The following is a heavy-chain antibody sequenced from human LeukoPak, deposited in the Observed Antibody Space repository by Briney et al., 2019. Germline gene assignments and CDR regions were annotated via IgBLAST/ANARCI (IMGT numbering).Heavy chain of an antibody. J-gene: IGHJ4*02. CDR2: ISGSGGST. D-gene: IGHD3-16*02. Sequence: GGSLRLSCAASGFTFSSYAMHWVRQAPGKGLEWVSVISGSGGSTYYADSVKGRFTISRDNSNNTLYLQMNSLRAEDTAVYYCARVPYYDYVWGSYPQYYFDYWGQGTLVTVSS. CDR1: GFTFSSYA. V-gene: IGHV3-23*01. CDR3: ARVPYYDYVWGSYPQYYFDY.